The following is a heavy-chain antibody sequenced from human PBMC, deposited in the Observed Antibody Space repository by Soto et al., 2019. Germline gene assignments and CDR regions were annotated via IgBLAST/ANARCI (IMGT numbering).Heavy chain of an antibody. Sequence: EVQLLESGGGLVQPGGSLRLSCAASGFTFSSYAMSWVRQAPGKGLEWVSAISGSGGSTYYADSVKGRFTISRDNSKNTLYLQMNSLRAEDTAVYYCAKDMTKVTTLGYYGMDVWGQGTTVTVSS. CDR3: AKDMTKVTTLGYYGMDV. V-gene: IGHV3-23*01. CDR2: ISGSGGST. J-gene: IGHJ6*02. D-gene: IGHD4-17*01. CDR1: GFTFSSYA.